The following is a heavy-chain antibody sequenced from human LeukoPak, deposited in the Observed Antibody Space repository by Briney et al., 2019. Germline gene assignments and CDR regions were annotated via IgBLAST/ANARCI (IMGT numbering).Heavy chain of an antibody. J-gene: IGHJ6*03. Sequence: PSETLSLTCTVSGGSINTYYWSWIRQPAGKGLEWIGRIHSSGNGDYNPSLKSRLTMSVDKSKNQFSLKLNPVTAADTAVYYCARERGLCPVYDYCMDVWGKGTTVTVSS. CDR3: ARERGLCPVYDYCMDV. V-gene: IGHV4-4*07. CDR2: IHSSGNG. D-gene: IGHD2-21*01. CDR1: GGSINTYY.